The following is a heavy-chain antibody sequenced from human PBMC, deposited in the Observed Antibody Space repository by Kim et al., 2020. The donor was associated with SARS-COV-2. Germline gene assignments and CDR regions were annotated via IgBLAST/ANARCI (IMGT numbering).Heavy chain of an antibody. D-gene: IGHD6-13*01. CDR3: GRVGYSTSWSVDS. J-gene: IGHJ4*02. Sequence: FADAGKGRFTISRDSSKNTLLFQMNSLRVEDTAVYYCGRVGYSTSWSVDSWGQGTLVTVSS. V-gene: IGHV3-33*01.